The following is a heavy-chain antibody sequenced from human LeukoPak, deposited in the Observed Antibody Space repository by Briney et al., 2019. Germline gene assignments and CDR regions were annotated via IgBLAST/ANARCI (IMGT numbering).Heavy chain of an antibody. CDR2: ISSSSTYI. CDR3: ATSSGPPN. Sequence: PGGSLRLSCAASGFTFSSYTMNWVRQAPGKGLEWVSSISSSSTYIYYADSVKGRFTISRDNAKNSLFLQIDSLRAEDSAVYYCATSSGPPNWGQGTLVTVSS. D-gene: IGHD3-3*01. CDR1: GFTFSSYT. J-gene: IGHJ4*02. V-gene: IGHV3-21*01.